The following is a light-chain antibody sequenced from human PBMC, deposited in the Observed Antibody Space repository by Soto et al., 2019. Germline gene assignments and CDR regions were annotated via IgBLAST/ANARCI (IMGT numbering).Light chain of an antibody. CDR1: QSVLYSSNNKNY. Sequence: IVMTQSPDSLGVSLGERATINCKSSQSVLYSSNNKNYLAWYQQKPGQPPKLLIYWASTRDSGVPDRFSGSGSGTDFTLTISSLQAEDVAVYYCQQYYSTPRTFDQGTKVELK. V-gene: IGKV4-1*01. CDR3: QQYYSTPRT. CDR2: WAS. J-gene: IGKJ1*01.